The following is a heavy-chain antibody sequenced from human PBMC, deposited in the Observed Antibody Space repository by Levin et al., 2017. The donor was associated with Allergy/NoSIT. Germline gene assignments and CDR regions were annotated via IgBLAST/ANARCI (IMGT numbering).Heavy chain of an antibody. J-gene: IGHJ4*02. CDR3: ITDGVLDRYWLFHY. D-gene: IGHD2-8*02. CDR1: GLPFTKAW. V-gene: IGHV3-15*01. CDR2: IKSKPDGGTI. Sequence: GGSLRLSCAASGLPFTKAWMSWVRQVPGKGLEWVGRIKSKPDGGTIDYAAPVKGRFIISRDDSKNRLYLQMNSLKTEDTAVYYCITDGVLDRYWLFHYWGQGTLVTVSS.